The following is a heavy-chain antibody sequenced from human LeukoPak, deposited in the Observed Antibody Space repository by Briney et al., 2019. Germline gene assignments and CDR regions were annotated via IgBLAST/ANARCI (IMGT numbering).Heavy chain of an antibody. J-gene: IGHJ4*02. CDR1: GSTFSSYA. CDR3: AKSYSSSWYDY. CDR2: ISGSGGSI. D-gene: IGHD6-13*01. V-gene: IGHV3-23*01. Sequence: GGSLRLSCAASGSTFSSYAMSWVRQAPGKGLEWVSAISGSGGSIYYADSVKGRFTISRDNSKNTLYLQMNSLRAEDTAVYYCAKSYSSSWYDYWGQGTLVTVSS.